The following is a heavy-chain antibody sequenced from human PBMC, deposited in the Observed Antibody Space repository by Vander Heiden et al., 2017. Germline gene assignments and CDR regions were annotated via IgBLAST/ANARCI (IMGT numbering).Heavy chain of an antibody. V-gene: IGHV4-4*02. Sequence: QVQLQESGPGLVKPSGTPSLTCAASGGSISSSNWWSGVCQRPGKGLEWVGEIYRSGSTNYNPSLKSRVTISVNKSKNQFSLKLSSVTAADTAVYYCARRQMVRGVIIRYFDLWGRGTLVTVSS. CDR3: ARRQMVRGVIIRYFDL. D-gene: IGHD3-10*01. CDR2: IYRSGST. CDR1: GGSISSSNW. J-gene: IGHJ2*01.